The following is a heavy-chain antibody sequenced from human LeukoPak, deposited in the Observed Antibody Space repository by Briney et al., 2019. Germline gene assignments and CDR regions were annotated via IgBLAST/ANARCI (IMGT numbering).Heavy chain of an antibody. V-gene: IGHV3-53*01. CDR1: GFTFSSNY. J-gene: IGHJ6*02. CDR2: IYSGGST. Sequence: GGSLRLSCAASGFTFSSNYMSWVRQAPGKGLEWASVIYSGGSTYYADSVKGRFTISRDNSKNTLYLQMNSLRAEDTAVYYCARVDVLHYYYGMDVWGQGTTVTVSS. D-gene: IGHD6-6*01. CDR3: ARVDVLHYYYGMDV.